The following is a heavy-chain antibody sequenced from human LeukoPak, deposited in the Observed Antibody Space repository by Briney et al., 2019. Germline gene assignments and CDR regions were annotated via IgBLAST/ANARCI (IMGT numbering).Heavy chain of an antibody. V-gene: IGHV4-34*01. CDR3: ARRAPGNQNIVVVTGQESWFDP. CDR1: GGSFSGYY. CDR2: INHSGST. Sequence: PSETLSLTCAVYGGSFSGYYWSWIRQPPGKGLEWIGEINHSGSTNYNPSLKSRVTISVDTSKNQFSLKLSSVTAADTAVYYCARRAPGNQNIVVVTGQESWFDPWGQGTLVTVSS. J-gene: IGHJ5*02. D-gene: IGHD2-21*02.